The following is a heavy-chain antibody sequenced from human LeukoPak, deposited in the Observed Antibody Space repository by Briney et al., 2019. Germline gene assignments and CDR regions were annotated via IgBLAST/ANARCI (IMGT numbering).Heavy chain of an antibody. J-gene: IGHJ5*02. CDR3: ARVGQSYSSSWHGGWFDP. CDR1: GYTFTSYG. D-gene: IGHD6-13*01. V-gene: IGHV1-8*02. Sequence: ASVKVSCKASGYTFTSYGISWVRQAPGQGLEWMGGIIPIFGTANYAQKFQGRVTMTRNTSISTAYMELSSLRSEDTAVYYCARVGQSYSSSWHGGWFDPWGQGTLVTVSS. CDR2: IIPIFGTA.